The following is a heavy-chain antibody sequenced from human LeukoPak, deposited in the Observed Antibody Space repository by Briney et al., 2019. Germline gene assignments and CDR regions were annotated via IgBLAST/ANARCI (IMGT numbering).Heavy chain of an antibody. CDR2: IKSDGSRI. Sequence: PGGSLRLTCAASGFTFSDYWMQWVRQAPGQGLVWVSRIKSDGSRITYADSVKGRFTISRDNTKSTLYLQMNSLREEDTAVYYCTRESGGASAGHDYWGQGTLVAVSS. V-gene: IGHV3-74*03. J-gene: IGHJ4*02. CDR1: GFTFSDYW. CDR3: TRESGGASAGHDY. D-gene: IGHD4/OR15-4a*01.